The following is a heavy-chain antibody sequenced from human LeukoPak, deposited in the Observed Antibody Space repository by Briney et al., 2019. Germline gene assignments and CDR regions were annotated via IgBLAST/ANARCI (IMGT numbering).Heavy chain of an antibody. CDR3: ARDLSLMVRGVIITYYYGMDV. Sequence: PGGSLRLSCAASGFTVSSNYMSWVRQAPGKGLEWVSVIYSGGSTYYADSVKGRFTISRDNSKNTLYLQMNSLRAEDTAVYYCARDLSLMVRGVIITYYYGMDVWGQGTTVTVSS. J-gene: IGHJ6*02. V-gene: IGHV3-66*01. CDR2: IYSGGST. CDR1: GFTVSSNY. D-gene: IGHD3-10*01.